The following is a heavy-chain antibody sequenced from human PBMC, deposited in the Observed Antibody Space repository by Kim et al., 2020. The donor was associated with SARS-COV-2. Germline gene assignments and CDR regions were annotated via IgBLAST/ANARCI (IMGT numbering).Heavy chain of an antibody. CDR1: GFTFSSYE. J-gene: IGHJ5*02. D-gene: IGHD3-3*02. Sequence: GGSLRLSCAASGFTFSSYEMNWVRQAPGKGLEWVSYISSSGSTIYYADSVKGRFTISRDNAKNSLYLQMNSLRAEDTAVYYCARDGVASRFDPWGQGTLVTVSS. CDR3: ARDGVASRFDP. CDR2: ISSSGSTI. V-gene: IGHV3-48*03.